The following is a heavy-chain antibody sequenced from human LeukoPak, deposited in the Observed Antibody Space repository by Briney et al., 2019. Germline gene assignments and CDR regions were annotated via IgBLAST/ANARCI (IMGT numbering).Heavy chain of an antibody. Sequence: ASVRVSCKASGYTFTSYYMHWVRQAPGQGLEWMGIINPSGGSTSYAQKFQGRVTMTRDTSTSTVYMELSSLRSEDTAVYYCARDILAAAGFPTGLEFDPWGQGTLVTVSS. CDR1: GYTFTSYY. V-gene: IGHV1-46*01. CDR2: INPSGGST. D-gene: IGHD6-13*01. CDR3: ARDILAAAGFPTGLEFDP. J-gene: IGHJ5*02.